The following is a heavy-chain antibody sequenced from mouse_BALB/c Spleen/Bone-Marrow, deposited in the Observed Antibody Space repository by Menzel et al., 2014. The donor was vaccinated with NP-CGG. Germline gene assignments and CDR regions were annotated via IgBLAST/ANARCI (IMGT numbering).Heavy chain of an antibody. CDR3: ARFYGNYESAMDY. CDR2: ISYSGST. Sequence: VQLQQSGPSLVKPSQTLSLTCSVTGDSITSGYWNWIRKFPGNKLEYMGYISYSGSTYYNPSLKSRISITRDTSKNQYYLQLNSVTTEDTATYYCARFYGNYESAMDYWGQGTSVAVSS. J-gene: IGHJ4*01. CDR1: GDSITSGY. D-gene: IGHD2-1*01. V-gene: IGHV3-8*02.